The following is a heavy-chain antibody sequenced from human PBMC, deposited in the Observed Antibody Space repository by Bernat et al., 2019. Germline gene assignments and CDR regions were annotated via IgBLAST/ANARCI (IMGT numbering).Heavy chain of an antibody. Sequence: QVTLKESGPVLVKPTETLTLTCTVSGFSLSNARMGVSWIRQPPGTALEWLAHIFSNDEKSYSTSLKSRLTISKDTSKSQVVLTMTNMDPVDTATYYCARITYYYDSSGYYYPNFDYWGQGTLVTVSS. J-gene: IGHJ4*02. D-gene: IGHD3-22*01. V-gene: IGHV2-26*01. CDR1: GFSLSNARMG. CDR2: IFSNDEK. CDR3: ARITYYYDSSGYYYPNFDY.